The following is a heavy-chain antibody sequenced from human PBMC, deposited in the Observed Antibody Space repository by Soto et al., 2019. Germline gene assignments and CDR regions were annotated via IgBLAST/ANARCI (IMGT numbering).Heavy chain of an antibody. D-gene: IGHD3-10*01. Sequence: GSLRLSGAASVFTFSNYAMTWVRQAPGKGLEWVSGINGDGDRTYYTDSVKGRFTISRDNSKNTLYVQMNSLRAEDTAVYYCAKGLSMVRGVIKPTYYMDVWGKGTTVTVSS. J-gene: IGHJ6*03. CDR1: VFTFSNYA. CDR2: INGDGDRT. CDR3: AKGLSMVRGVIKPTYYMDV. V-gene: IGHV3-23*01.